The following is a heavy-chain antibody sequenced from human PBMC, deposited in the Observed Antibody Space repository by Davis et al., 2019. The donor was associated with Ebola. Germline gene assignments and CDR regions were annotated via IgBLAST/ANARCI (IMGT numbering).Heavy chain of an antibody. V-gene: IGHV1-69*13. D-gene: IGHD3-22*01. CDR3: ARDRYSDGSGYFFEQSH. CDR1: GGTFSSYA. J-gene: IGHJ4*02. Sequence: SVKVSCKASGGTFSSYAISWVRQAPGQGLEWMGGIIPRFATANYAQRFQGRVTITADESTSTAYMELSSLRSEDTAVYYCARDRYSDGSGYFFEQSHWGQGTLVTVSS. CDR2: IIPRFATA.